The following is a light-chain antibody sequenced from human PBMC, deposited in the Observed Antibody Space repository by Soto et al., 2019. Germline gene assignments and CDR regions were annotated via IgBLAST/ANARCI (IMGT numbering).Light chain of an antibody. CDR3: SSYTTSSTVV. J-gene: IGLJ2*01. Sequence: QSVLTQPASVSGSPGQSITISCTGTSSDVAGYNYVSWYQQHPGKAPKLMISDVGNRPSGVSSRFSGSKSGNTASLTISGLQAEDEADYYCSSYTTSSTVVFGGGTKVTVL. CDR1: SSDVAGYNY. CDR2: DVG. V-gene: IGLV2-14*01.